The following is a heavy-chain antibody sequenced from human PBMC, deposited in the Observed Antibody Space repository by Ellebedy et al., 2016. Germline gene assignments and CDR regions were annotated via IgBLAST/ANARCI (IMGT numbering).Heavy chain of an antibody. CDR3: ARGRYCSGGSCYSGMNYYYYYGMDV. D-gene: IGHD2-15*01. V-gene: IGHV4-34*01. Sequence: SETLSLXCAVYGGSFSGNYWTWVRQPPGKGLEWIGEISHSGITHYNPSLKSRVTISLDTSKNQFSLRLSSVTAADTAVYYCARGRYCSGGSCYSGMNYYYYYGMDVWGQGTTVTVSS. CDR2: ISHSGIT. CDR1: GGSFSGNY. J-gene: IGHJ6*02.